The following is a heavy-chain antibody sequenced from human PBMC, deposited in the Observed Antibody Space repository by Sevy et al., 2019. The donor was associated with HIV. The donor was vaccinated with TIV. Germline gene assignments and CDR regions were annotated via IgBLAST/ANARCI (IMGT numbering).Heavy chain of an antibody. D-gene: IGHD2-15*01. CDR3: ARDMVVAAWYYGMDV. J-gene: IGHJ6*02. Sequence: GASVKVSCKASGYTFTSYGISWVRQAPGQGLEWMGWISAYNGNTNYAQKLQGRVTMTTDTSTSTAYMELRSLRSDDTAVYYCARDMVVAAWYYGMDVWGQGTTVTVSS. CDR1: GYTFTSYG. CDR2: ISAYNGNT. V-gene: IGHV1-18*01.